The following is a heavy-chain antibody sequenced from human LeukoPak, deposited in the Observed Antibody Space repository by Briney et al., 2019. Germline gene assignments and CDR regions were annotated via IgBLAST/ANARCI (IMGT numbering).Heavy chain of an antibody. CDR2: INTDGSST. V-gene: IGHV3-74*01. Sequence: GGSLRLSCAASGFTFSSYWMHWVRQAPGKGLVGVSRINTDGSSTSYADSVKGRFTISRDNAKNTLYLQMNSLRAEDTAVYYCARVPDIPAPLYGMDVWGQGTTVTVSS. CDR3: ARVPDIPAPLYGMDV. J-gene: IGHJ6*02. CDR1: GFTFSSYW. D-gene: IGHD3-9*01.